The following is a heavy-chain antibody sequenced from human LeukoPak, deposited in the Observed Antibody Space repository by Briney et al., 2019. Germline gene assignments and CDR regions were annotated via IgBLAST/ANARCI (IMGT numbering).Heavy chain of an antibody. CDR2: MNPNSGNT. V-gene: IGHV1-8*01. CDR3: AREAATYYYDSSGYYD. CDR1: GYTFTSYD. Sequence: ASVKVSCKASGYTFTSYDINWVRQATGQGLEWMGWMNPNSGNTGYAQKFQGRVTMTRNTSISTAYMELSSLRSEDTAVYYCAREAATYYYDSSGYYDWGQGTLVTVSS. D-gene: IGHD3-22*01. J-gene: IGHJ4*02.